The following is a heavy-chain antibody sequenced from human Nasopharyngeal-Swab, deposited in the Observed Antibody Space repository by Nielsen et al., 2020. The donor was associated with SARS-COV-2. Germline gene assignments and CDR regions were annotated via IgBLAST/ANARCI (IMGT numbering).Heavy chain of an antibody. CDR3: ARDNNFMVRLVIGY. CDR1: GFTFRDFG. CDR2: IWYDGSNR. J-gene: IGHJ4*02. D-gene: IGHD3-10*01. V-gene: IGHV3-33*01. Sequence: GGSLRLSCAASGFTFRDFGMHWVRQAPGQGLEWVADIWYDGSNRYYVDSVKGRFTISRDNSNNTLYLQMSSLRAEDTAVYYCARDNNFMVRLVIGYWGQGTLVTVSS.